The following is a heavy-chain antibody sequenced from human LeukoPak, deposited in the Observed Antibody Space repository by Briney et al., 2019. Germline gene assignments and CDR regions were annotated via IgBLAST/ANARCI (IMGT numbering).Heavy chain of an antibody. V-gene: IGHV1-2*02. Sequence: ASVKVSCKASGYTFTGYYMHWVRQAPGQGLEWMGWISPNSGGTNYAQKFQGRVTMTRDTSISTAYMELSRLRSDDTAVYYCASSIAARGYYYYMDVWGKGTTVTVS. CDR1: GYTFTGYY. J-gene: IGHJ6*03. D-gene: IGHD6-6*01. CDR2: ISPNSGGT. CDR3: ASSIAARGYYYYMDV.